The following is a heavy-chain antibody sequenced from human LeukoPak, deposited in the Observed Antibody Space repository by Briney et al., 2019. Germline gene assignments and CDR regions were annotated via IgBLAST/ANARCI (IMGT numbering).Heavy chain of an antibody. CDR2: ISYDVNKK. J-gene: IGHJ6*02. CDR3: ARDGYGMDV. Sequence: GGSLRLSCAASGFTFSNFAMHWVRQAPGKGLEWVSVISYDVNKKYYADSVKGRLTISRDNSKNTLYLQMSSLRFEDTAVYYCARDGYGMDVWGQGTTVTVSS. CDR1: GFTFSNFA. V-gene: IGHV3-30-3*01.